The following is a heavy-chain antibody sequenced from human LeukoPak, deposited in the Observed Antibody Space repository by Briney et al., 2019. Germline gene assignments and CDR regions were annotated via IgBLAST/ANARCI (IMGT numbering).Heavy chain of an antibody. CDR1: AFTLSSYD. D-gene: IGHD3-10*01. V-gene: IGHV3-48*03. Sequence: PGGSLTLSCAASAFTLSSYDMNWVRQAPGKGLEWVSYMSSSETATYYADSVKGRFTISRDNSKNTLYLQMNSLRAEDTAVYYCAREYGDDAFDIWGQGTMVTVSS. CDR3: AREYGDDAFDI. J-gene: IGHJ3*02. CDR2: MSSSETAT.